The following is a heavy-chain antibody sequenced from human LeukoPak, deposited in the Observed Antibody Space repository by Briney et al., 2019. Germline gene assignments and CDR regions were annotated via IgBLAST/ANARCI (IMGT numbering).Heavy chain of an antibody. V-gene: IGHV4-38-2*02. CDR1: GYSISSGYY. D-gene: IGHD3-3*01. CDR3: ARAFWSGYLFDY. CDR2: IYHSGST. J-gene: IGHJ4*02. Sequence: SETLSLTCTVSGYSISSGYYWGWIRQPPGKGLEWIGSIYHSGSTYYNPSLKSRVTISVDTSKNQFSLKLSSVTAADTAVYYCARAFWSGYLFDYWGQGTLVTVSS.